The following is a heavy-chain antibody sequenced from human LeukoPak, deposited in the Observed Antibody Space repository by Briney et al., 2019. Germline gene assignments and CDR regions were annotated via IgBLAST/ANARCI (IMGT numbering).Heavy chain of an antibody. Sequence: GGSLRLSRAASGFTFSGYSMNGVPQAPGKGLEWGSYIRSRGSPIYYTDSAKGRFTISRDNAKNSVYLRMNSLRDEDTAVYYCVRDPDALDYWGQGTLVTVSS. CDR3: VRDPDALDY. J-gene: IGHJ4*02. CDR1: GFTFSGYS. CDR2: IRSRGSPI. V-gene: IGHV3-48*02.